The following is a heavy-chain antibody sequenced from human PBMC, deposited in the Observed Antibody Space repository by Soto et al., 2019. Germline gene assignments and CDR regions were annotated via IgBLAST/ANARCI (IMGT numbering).Heavy chain of an antibody. J-gene: IGHJ6*02. CDR1: GYPFTSCD. Sequence: XSVKVSCKASGYPFTSCDFNWLRQAPGQGLERMGWMNPDGGNTGYAQKFQGRVTMTRDSSMSTAYMELSSLTSEDTAVYYCARLPGRPSNYYHIDVWGQGTTVTVPS. CDR3: ARLPGRPSNYYHIDV. CDR2: MNPDGGNT. D-gene: IGHD1-26*01. V-gene: IGHV1-8*01.